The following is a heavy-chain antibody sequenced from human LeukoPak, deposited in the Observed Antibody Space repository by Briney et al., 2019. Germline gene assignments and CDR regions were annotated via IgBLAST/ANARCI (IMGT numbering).Heavy chain of an antibody. CDR3: ARLRMATRGPYYFDY. CDR2: IYPGDSDT. CDR1: GYSFTSYW. D-gene: IGHD5-24*01. J-gene: IGHJ4*02. V-gene: IGHV5-51*03. Sequence: GESLKISCKGSGYSFTSYWNGWVRQMPGKGLEWMGIIYPGDSDTRYSPSFQGQVTISADKSISTAYLQWSSLKASDTAMYYCARLRMATRGPYYFDYWGQGTLVTVSS.